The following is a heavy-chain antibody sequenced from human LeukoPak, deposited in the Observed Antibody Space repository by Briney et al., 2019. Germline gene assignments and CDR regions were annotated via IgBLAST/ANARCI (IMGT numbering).Heavy chain of an antibody. CDR3: ARNIDD. J-gene: IGHJ4*02. D-gene: IGHD1/OR15-1a*01. CDR2: IFYPGST. Sequence: PSETLSLTCTVSGGSISSSAYYWGWIRQPPGKGLEWIGSIFYPGSTYYKPSLKSRVTISVDTSKNQFSLKLSSVTAADTAVYYCARNIDDWGQGTLATVSS. V-gene: IGHV4-39*01. CDR1: GGSISSSAYY.